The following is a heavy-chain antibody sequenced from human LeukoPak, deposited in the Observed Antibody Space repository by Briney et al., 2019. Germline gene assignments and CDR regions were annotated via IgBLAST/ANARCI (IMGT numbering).Heavy chain of an antibody. J-gene: IGHJ4*02. CDR1: GGSISSGDYY. CDR3: ARGQAYYYGFDY. D-gene: IGHD3-10*01. Sequence: SETLSLTCTVSGGSISSGDYYWSWIRQPPGKGLEWIEYIYYSGTTYYNPSLKSRLTISVDTSKNQFSLKLSSVTAADTAVYYCARGQAYYYGFDYWGQGTLVTVSS. V-gene: IGHV4-30-4*08. CDR2: IYYSGTT.